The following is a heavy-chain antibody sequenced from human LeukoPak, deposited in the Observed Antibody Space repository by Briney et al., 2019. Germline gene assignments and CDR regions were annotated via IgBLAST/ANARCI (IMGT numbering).Heavy chain of an antibody. CDR1: GFTFSNYW. D-gene: IGHD1-1*01. V-gene: IGHV3-9*01. CDR3: AKATTGTIEDWFDP. CDR2: ISWNSGSI. J-gene: IGHJ5*02. Sequence: GGSLRLSCEASGFTFSNYWMDWVRQAPGKGLEWVSGISWNSGSIGYADSVKGRFTISRDNAKNSLYLQMNSLRAEDTALYYCAKATTGTIEDWFDPWGQGTLVTVSS.